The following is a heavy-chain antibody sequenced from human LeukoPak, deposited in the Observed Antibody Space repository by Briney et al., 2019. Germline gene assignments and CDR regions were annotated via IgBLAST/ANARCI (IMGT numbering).Heavy chain of an antibody. CDR2: IIPMFGTA. D-gene: IGHD6-25*01. CDR3: LRRQALRGRHRAFDP. J-gene: IGHJ5*02. Sequence: ASVKVSCKASGGTFSNYAISWVRQAPGQGLEWLGGIIPMFGTAKYAQKFQGRVTITTDESTTTAYMELIGLRVEDTAVYYCLRRQALRGRHRAFDPWGQGTLVTVTS. CDR1: GGTFSNYA. V-gene: IGHV1-69*05.